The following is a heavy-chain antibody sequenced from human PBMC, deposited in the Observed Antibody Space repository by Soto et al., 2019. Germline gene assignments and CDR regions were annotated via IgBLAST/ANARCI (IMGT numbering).Heavy chain of an antibody. CDR2: ISAHNGNT. CDR1: GYTFTSYG. J-gene: IGHJ4*02. Sequence: QVHLVQSGAEVKKPGASVKVSCKASGYTFTSYGITWVRQAPGQGLEWMGWISAHNGNTDYAQKLQGRVIVTRDTSTSPAYVELGGLRADEAAGDYCAGGRYGDYWGQGAVVTVSS. V-gene: IGHV1-18*01. CDR3: AGGRYGDY. D-gene: IGHD1-1*01.